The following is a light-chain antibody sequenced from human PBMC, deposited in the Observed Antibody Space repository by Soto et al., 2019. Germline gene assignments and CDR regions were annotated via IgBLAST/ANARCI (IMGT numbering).Light chain of an antibody. CDR2: GTS. Sequence: EVVLTQSPGTLSLSPGERATLSCRASQSVSSPYLAWYQQKPGQAPRLLIYGTSNRATGIPDRFSGSGSGTDFTLTITRLEPEDSAVYYCQRFGSSPMYAFGQGTKLEI. V-gene: IGKV3-20*01. CDR1: QSVSSPY. CDR3: QRFGSSPMYA. J-gene: IGKJ2*01.